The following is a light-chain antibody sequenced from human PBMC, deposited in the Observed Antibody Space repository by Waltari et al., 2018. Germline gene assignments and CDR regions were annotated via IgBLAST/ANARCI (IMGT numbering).Light chain of an antibody. V-gene: IGLV2-14*03. CDR1: STDIGGYFF. J-gene: IGLJ2*01. Sequence: QSALTQPASVSGSPGQSITISCTGSSTDIGGYFFVSWYQQHPGPAPNLIIYGVSNRPSWVSDRFSGSKSDNTASLTISGLQTEDEADYFCSSYSSTTTRVIFGGGTRLTVL. CDR3: SSYSSTTTRVI. CDR2: GVS.